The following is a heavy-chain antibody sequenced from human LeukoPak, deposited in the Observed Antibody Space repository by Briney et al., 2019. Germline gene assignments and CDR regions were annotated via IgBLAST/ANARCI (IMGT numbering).Heavy chain of an antibody. V-gene: IGHV3-23*01. CDR2: ISGSGGST. CDR3: AKSSGYYSYYFDY. CDR1: GFTFSNYA. J-gene: IGHJ4*02. Sequence: PGGSLRLSCVASGFTFSNYAMSWVRQAPGKGLEWVSAISGSGGSTYYADSVKGRFTISRDNSKNTLYLQMNSLRAEDTAVYYCAKSSGYYSYYFDYWGQGTLVTVSS. D-gene: IGHD3-22*01.